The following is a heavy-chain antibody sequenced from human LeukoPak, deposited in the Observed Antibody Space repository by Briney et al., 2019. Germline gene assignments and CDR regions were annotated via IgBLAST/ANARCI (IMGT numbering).Heavy chain of an antibody. D-gene: IGHD2-21*01. CDR2: ISYDGSNK. J-gene: IGHJ4*02. CDR1: GFTFSSYA. Sequence: GGSLRLSCAASGFTFSSYAMHWVRQAPGKGLEWVAVISYDGSNKYYADSVKGRFTISRDNSKNTLYLQMNSLRAEDTAVYYCARDEGDCYDYWGQGTLVTVSS. V-gene: IGHV3-30-3*01. CDR3: ARDEGDCYDY.